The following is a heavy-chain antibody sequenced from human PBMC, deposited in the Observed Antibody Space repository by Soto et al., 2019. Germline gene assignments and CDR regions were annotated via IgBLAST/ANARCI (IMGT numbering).Heavy chain of an antibody. J-gene: IGHJ4*02. CDR3: ARASGSPLTVYAPLGF. CDR1: GYSFTSLD. CDR2: MQPSTGRT. V-gene: IGHV1-8*01. Sequence: GASVKVSCTASGYSFTSLDINWVRQTAGQGLEWMGWMQPSTGRTGYAQKFQGRVAMTRDTSINTAYMELTTLTSDDTALYFCARASGSPLTVYAPLGFWGQGSLVTVSS. D-gene: IGHD2-8*01.